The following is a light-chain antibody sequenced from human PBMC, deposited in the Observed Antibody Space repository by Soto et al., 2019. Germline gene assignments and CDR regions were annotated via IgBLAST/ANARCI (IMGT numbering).Light chain of an antibody. J-gene: IGKJ1*01. CDR2: GAS. V-gene: IGKV3-15*01. CDR1: QSVDTN. CDR3: QKYNNWPPWT. Sequence: IVMTQSPTTLSVSPGERATLSCRASQSVDTNLAWYQHKPGQAPRLLIYGASSRATGIPARFSGSGSGTEFTLTISSLQSEDFAVYYCQKYNNWPPWTFGQGTKVEIK.